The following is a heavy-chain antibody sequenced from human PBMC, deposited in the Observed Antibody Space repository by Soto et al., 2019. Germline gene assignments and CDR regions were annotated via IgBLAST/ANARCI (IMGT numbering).Heavy chain of an antibody. CDR1: GGSISSYY. Sequence: ASETLSLTCAVSGGSISSYYWSWIRQPSGKGLEWIGRIYKSGSTNYNPSLKSRVTMSVDTSKNQFSLKLSSVTAADTAVYYCARDRWYSSSLVGGYYYYGMDVWGQGTTVTVSS. CDR3: ARDRWYSSSLVGGYYYYGMDV. CDR2: IYKSGST. J-gene: IGHJ6*02. D-gene: IGHD6-6*01. V-gene: IGHV4-4*07.